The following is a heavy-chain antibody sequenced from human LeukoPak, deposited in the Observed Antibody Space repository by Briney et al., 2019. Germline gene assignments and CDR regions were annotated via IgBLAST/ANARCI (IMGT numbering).Heavy chain of an antibody. D-gene: IGHD3-3*01. CDR1: GGTFSSYA. Sequence: ASVKVSCKASGGTFSSYAISWVRQAPGQGLEWMGWISAYNGNTNYAQKLQGRVTMTTDTSTSTAYMELRSLRSDDTAVYYCASDGRHDFWSGYLYYYYGMDVWGQGTTVTVSS. CDR3: ASDGRHDFWSGYLYYYYGMDV. J-gene: IGHJ6*02. CDR2: ISAYNGNT. V-gene: IGHV1-18*01.